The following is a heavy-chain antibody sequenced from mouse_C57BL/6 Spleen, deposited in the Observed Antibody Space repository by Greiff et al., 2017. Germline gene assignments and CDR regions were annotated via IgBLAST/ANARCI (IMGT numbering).Heavy chain of an antibody. CDR1: GYTFTTYP. D-gene: IGHD1-1*01. CDR3: ARGDDGSSYGAMDY. J-gene: IGHJ4*01. V-gene: IGHV1-47*01. CDR2: FHPYNDDT. Sequence: VQVVESGAELVKPGASVKMSCKASGYTFTTYPIEWMKQNHGKSLEWIGNFHPYNDDTKYNEKFKGKATLTVEKSSSTVYLELSRLTSDDSAVYYWARGDDGSSYGAMDYWGQGTSVTVSS.